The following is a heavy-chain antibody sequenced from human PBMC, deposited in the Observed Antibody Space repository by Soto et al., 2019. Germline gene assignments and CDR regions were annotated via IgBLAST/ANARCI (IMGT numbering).Heavy chain of an antibody. J-gene: IGHJ4*02. Sequence: HPGGSLRLSCAASGFTFSSYAMSWVRQAPGKGLEWVSAISGSGGSTYYADSVKGRFTISRDNSKNTLYLQMNSLRAEDTAVYYCAKDLGYDSSGYPYYFDYWGQGTLVTVSS. CDR3: AKDLGYDSSGYPYYFDY. D-gene: IGHD3-22*01. V-gene: IGHV3-23*01. CDR2: ISGSGGST. CDR1: GFTFSSYA.